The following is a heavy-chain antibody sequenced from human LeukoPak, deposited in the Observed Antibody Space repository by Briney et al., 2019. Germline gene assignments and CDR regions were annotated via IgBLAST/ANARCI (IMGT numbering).Heavy chain of an antibody. CDR3: ARVGYRLQDFDY. CDR1: GFTVSSNY. V-gene: IGHV3-66*02. Sequence: GGSLRLSCAASGFTVSSNYMSWVRQTPGEGLEWVSVLYSDDSTYYADSVKGRFTISRDNSKNRVYLQMNSLRADDTAVYYCARVGYRLQDFDYWGQGALVTVSS. D-gene: IGHD5-24*01. J-gene: IGHJ4*02. CDR2: LYSDDST.